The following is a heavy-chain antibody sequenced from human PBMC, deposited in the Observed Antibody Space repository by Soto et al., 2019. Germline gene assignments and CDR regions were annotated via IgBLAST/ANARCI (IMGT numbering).Heavy chain of an antibody. Sequence: GGSLRLSCSASGLGFTTYSMSWVRQPPGKGLEWVSGITGNGHNTYYAESVKGRFTISRDNSKNTLYLQMDSLRAGDAAEYYCASHQGIYKYYFDYWGQGTLVTVSS. V-gene: IGHV3-23*01. D-gene: IGHD1-1*01. CDR2: ITGNGHNT. CDR3: ASHQGIYKYYFDY. J-gene: IGHJ4*02. CDR1: GLGFTTYS.